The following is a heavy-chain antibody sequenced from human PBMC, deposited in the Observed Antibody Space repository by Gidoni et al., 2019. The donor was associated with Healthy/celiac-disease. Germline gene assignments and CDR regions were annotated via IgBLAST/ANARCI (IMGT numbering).Heavy chain of an antibody. V-gene: IGHV3-30*18. Sequence: QVQLVESGGGVVQPGMLLRLSRTASGFTFSSYGMHWVRQAPGKGLEMVAVISYDGSNQYYADSVKGRFTISRDNSKNTLYLQMNSLRAEDTAVYYCAKIGGDTAMVDYWGQGTLVTVSS. CDR2: ISYDGSNQ. CDR1: GFTFSSYG. J-gene: IGHJ4*02. D-gene: IGHD5-18*01. CDR3: AKIGGDTAMVDY.